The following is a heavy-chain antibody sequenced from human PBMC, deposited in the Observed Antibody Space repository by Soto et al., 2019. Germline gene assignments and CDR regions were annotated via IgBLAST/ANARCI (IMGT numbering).Heavy chain of an antibody. Sequence: EVHLVESGGGLVQPGGSLRLSCAASGFTLSTYWMHWVRQAPGKGLVWVSRINSDGSSTSYANSVKGRFTISRDNAKNTLYLQMNSLRAEDTAVYYCARVARSSSWYVDYWGQGTLVTVAS. CDR2: INSDGSST. J-gene: IGHJ4*02. D-gene: IGHD6-13*01. CDR1: GFTLSTYW. CDR3: ARVARSSSWYVDY. V-gene: IGHV3-74*01.